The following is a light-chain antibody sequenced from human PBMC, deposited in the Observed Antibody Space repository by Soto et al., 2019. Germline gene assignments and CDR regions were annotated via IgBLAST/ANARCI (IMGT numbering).Light chain of an antibody. CDR1: QSVSSK. V-gene: IGKV3-15*01. Sequence: EIVMTQSPPTLSVSPREKATLSCRASQSVSSKLVWYQRRPGQAPRLLIYDASTRATGIPDRFSGSGSGTEFTLTISSLQSEDFAIYYCQQYNNWPWTFGQGTKVAI. CDR2: DAS. J-gene: IGKJ1*01. CDR3: QQYNNWPWT.